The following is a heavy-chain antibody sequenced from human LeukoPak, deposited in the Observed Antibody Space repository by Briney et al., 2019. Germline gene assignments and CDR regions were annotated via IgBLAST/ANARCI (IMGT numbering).Heavy chain of an antibody. CDR2: IYSGGST. CDR3: AVNVPYFHSGRYQTEEY. Sequence: SETLSLTCTVSGGSITSGSSYWTWIRQPAGKGLEWIGRIYSGGSTNYNPSLKSRVNISVDTSKNQFSLKLSSVTAADTAVYYCAVNVPYFHSGRYQTEEYWGQGTLVTVSS. CDR1: GGSITSGSSY. D-gene: IGHD3-22*01. V-gene: IGHV4-61*02. J-gene: IGHJ4*02.